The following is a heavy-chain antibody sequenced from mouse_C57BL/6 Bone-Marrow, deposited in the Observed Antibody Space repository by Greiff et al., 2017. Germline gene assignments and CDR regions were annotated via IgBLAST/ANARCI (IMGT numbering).Heavy chain of an antibody. J-gene: IGHJ4*01. CDR2: ISSGSSTI. V-gene: IGHV5-17*01. D-gene: IGHD1-1*01. CDR3: ARREYYGSSYDYYAMDY. CDR1: GFTFSDYG. Sequence: EVKVVESGGGLVKPGGSLKLSCAASGFTFSDYGMHWVRQAPEKGLEWVAYISSGSSTIYYADTVKGRFTISRDNAKNTLFLQMTSLRSEDTAMYYCARREYYGSSYDYYAMDYWGQGTSVTVSS.